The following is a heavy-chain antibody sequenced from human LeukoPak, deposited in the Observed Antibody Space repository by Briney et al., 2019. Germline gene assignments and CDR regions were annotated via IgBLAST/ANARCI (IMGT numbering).Heavy chain of an antibody. J-gene: IGHJ4*02. CDR1: GFTFCKYA. V-gene: IGHV3-64*01. Sequence: GGSLRLSCAASGFTFCKYAMHWVRQAPGKGLEYASAISSNGDSTYYANSVQGRFTISRDNSKNTLYLQMGSLRVQDMGVYYCAREGASSGSYSYWGQGTLVTVSS. D-gene: IGHD1-26*01. CDR2: ISSNGDST. CDR3: AREGASSGSYSY.